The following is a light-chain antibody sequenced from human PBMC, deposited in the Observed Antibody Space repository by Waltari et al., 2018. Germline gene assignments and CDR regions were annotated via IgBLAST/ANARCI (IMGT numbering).Light chain of an antibody. Sequence: DIQMTQSPSTLSASVGDRVTITCRASQSISSWLAWYQQKPGKAPKLLIYKASSLEIGVPSRFSGSGSVTEFPLTISSLQPDDFSTYYCQQYNSYPWTFGQGTKVEIK. V-gene: IGKV1-5*03. CDR3: QQYNSYPWT. J-gene: IGKJ1*01. CDR2: KAS. CDR1: QSISSW.